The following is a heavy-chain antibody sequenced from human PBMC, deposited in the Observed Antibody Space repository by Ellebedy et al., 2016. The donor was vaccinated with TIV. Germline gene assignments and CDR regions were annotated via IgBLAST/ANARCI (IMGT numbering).Heavy chain of an antibody. J-gene: IGHJ4*02. Sequence: ASVKVSCKASGYTFTAYPINWVRQAPGQGLEWMGWINTNTGNPTYAQGFTGRFVFSLDTSVSTAYLQISGLEAEDTAVYYCARDFCGGAGCHQPGDVLYWGQGTRVTVSS. CDR3: ARDFCGGAGCHQPGDVLY. V-gene: IGHV7-4-1*02. CDR1: GYTFTAYP. D-gene: IGHD2-21*01. CDR2: INTNTGNP.